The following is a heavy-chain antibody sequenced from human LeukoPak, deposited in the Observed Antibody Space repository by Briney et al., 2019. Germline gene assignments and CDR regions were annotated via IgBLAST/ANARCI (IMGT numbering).Heavy chain of an antibody. V-gene: IGHV1-8*01. CDR1: GYTFTSYD. CDR3: ASLTRPYGSGSYYNSYFDY. D-gene: IGHD3-10*01. Sequence: ASVKVSCKASGYTFTSYDINWVRQATGQGLEWMGWMNPNSGNTGYAQKFQGRVTMTRDTSISTAYMELSRLRSDDTAVYYCASLTRPYGSGSYYNSYFDYWGQGTLVTVSS. J-gene: IGHJ4*02. CDR2: MNPNSGNT.